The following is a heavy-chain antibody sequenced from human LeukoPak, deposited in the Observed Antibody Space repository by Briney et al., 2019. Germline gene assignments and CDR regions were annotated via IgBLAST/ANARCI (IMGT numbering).Heavy chain of an antibody. CDR3: AAFAPSETIEPIRY. CDR1: GFTFSSYA. Sequence: GGSLRLSCAPSGFTFSSYAMTWVRQAPGKGLEWVSAISGGRGGNTYYADSVKGRFTVSRDNVKNALYLQLNSLRAEDTALYYCAAFAPSETIEPIRYWGQGTLLTVSS. J-gene: IGHJ4*02. CDR2: ISGGRGGNT. V-gene: IGHV3-23*01. D-gene: IGHD2/OR15-2a*01.